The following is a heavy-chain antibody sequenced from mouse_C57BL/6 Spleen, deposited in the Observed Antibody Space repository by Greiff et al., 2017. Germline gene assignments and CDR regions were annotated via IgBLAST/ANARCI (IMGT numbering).Heavy chain of an antibody. CDR1: GFTFSDYG. CDR3: ARDDYDGSSHWYFDV. V-gene: IGHV5-17*01. J-gene: IGHJ1*03. CDR2: ISSGSSTI. Sequence: EVMLVESGGGLVKPGGSLKLSCAASGFTFSDYGMHWVRQAPEKGLEWVAYISSGSSTIYYADTVKGRFTISRDNAKNTLFLQLTSLRSEGTAMYYCARDDYDGSSHWYFDVWGTGTTVTVSS. D-gene: IGHD1-1*01.